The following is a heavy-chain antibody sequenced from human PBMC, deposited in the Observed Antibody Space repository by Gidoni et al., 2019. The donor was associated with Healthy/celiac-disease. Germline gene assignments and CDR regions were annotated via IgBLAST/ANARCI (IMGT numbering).Heavy chain of an antibody. J-gene: IGHJ4*02. CDR2: INHSGST. D-gene: IGHD5-18*01. CDR1: GGSFSGYY. CDR3: ASRTWIQLWLD. V-gene: IGHV4-34*01. Sequence: QVQLQQWGAGLLKPSETLSLTCAVYGGSFSGYYWSWIRQPPGKGLEWIGEINHSGSTNYNPSLKSRVTISVDTSKNQFSLKLSSVTAADTAVYYCASRTWIQLWLDWGQGTLVTVSS.